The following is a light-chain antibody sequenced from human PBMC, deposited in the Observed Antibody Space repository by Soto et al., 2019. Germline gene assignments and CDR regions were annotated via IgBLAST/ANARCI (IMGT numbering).Light chain of an antibody. J-gene: IGKJ1*01. V-gene: IGKV3-20*01. CDR3: HQSASSPWT. CDR1: QSVSSSS. CDR2: GAS. Sequence: EIVLTQSPGTLSLSPGERATLSCRASQSVSSSSLAWYQQKPGQAPRLLIYGASSRATGIPDRFSGGGSGTDFSLTISRLEPEDFAVYYCHQSASSPWTFGQGTKVEFK.